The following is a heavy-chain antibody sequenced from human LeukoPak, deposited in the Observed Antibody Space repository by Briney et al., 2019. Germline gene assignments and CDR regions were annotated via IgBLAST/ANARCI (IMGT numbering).Heavy chain of an antibody. CDR1: GGSISGYY. V-gene: IGHV4-59*12. J-gene: IGHJ4*02. D-gene: IGHD3-22*01. CDR3: ARFWGYFYDSSGYYLDY. Sequence: SETLSLTCTVSGGSISGYYWSWIRQPPGKGLEWIGSTYYSGSTYYNPSLKSRVTISVDTSKNQFSLQLSSVTAADTAMYYCARFWGYFYDSSGYYLDYWGQGTLVTVSS. CDR2: TYYSGST.